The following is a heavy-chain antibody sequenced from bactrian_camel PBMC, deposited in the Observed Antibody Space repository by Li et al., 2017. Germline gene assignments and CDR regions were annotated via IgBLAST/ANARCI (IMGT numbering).Heavy chain of an antibody. CDR2: INSAASTT. CDR3: ATDGGMVYYSGGYYNPHFAY. Sequence: VQLVESGGGLVQPGGSLRLSCAASGFTFSSYAMSWVRQAPGKGLEWVSTINSAASTTYYADSVKGRFTISRDNAKNTLYLQLSSLKSGDTALYYCATDGGMVYYSGGYYNPHFAYWGQGTQVTVS. J-gene: IGHJ6*01. CDR1: GFTFSSYA. V-gene: IGHV3S31*01. D-gene: IGHD2*01.